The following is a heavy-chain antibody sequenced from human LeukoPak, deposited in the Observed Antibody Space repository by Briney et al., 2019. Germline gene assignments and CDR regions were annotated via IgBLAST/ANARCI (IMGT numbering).Heavy chain of an antibody. J-gene: IGHJ4*02. Sequence: GGSLRLSCAASGFTFSSYSMSWVRQAPGKGLEWVSAISGSGGSTDYTDSVKGRFTISRDNSKNTLYLQMNSLRAEDTAVYYCARYSGSYYYPPAWDLWGQGTLVTVSS. D-gene: IGHD1-26*01. CDR2: ISGSGGST. V-gene: IGHV3-23*01. CDR3: ARYSGSYYYPPAWDL. CDR1: GFTFSSYS.